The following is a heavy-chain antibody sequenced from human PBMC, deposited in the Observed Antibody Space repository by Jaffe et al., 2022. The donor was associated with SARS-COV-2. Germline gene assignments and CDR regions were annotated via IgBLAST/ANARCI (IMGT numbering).Heavy chain of an antibody. J-gene: IGHJ4*02. CDR2: IYTSGST. CDR1: GGSISSGSYY. Sequence: QVQLQESGPGLVKPSQTLSLTCTVSGGSISSGSYYWSWIRQPAGKGLEWIGRIYTSGSTNYNPSLKSRVTISVDTSKNQFSLKLSSVTAADTAVYYCARGVVLTGTTTGAGAPPFDYWGQGTLVTVSS. CDR3: ARGVVLTGTTTGAGAPPFDY. D-gene: IGHD1-7*01. V-gene: IGHV4-61*02.